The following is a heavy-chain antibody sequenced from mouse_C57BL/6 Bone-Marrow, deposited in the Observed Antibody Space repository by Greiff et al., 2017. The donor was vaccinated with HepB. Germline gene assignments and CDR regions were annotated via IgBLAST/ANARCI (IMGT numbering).Heavy chain of an antibody. Sequence: VKLQESGAELARPGASVKLSCKASGYTFTSYGISWVKQRTGQGLEWIGEIYPRSGNTYYNEKFKGKATLTADKSSSTAYMELRSLTSEDSAVYFCARSFYYSNYEGWFAYWGQGTLVTVSA. CDR3: ARSFYYSNYEGWFAY. D-gene: IGHD2-5*01. CDR1: GYTFTSYG. J-gene: IGHJ3*01. V-gene: IGHV1-81*01. CDR2: IYPRSGNT.